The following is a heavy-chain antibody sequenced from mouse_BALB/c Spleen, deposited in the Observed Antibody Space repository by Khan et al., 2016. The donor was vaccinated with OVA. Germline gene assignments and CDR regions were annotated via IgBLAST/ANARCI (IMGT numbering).Heavy chain of an antibody. CDR2: LSYGGST. V-gene: IGHV3-2*02. D-gene: IGHD1-2*01. CDR1: GYSITSGYG. CDR3: ARTARIKY. J-gene: IGHJ2*01. Sequence: VQLKQSGPGLVKPSQSLSLTCTVTGYSITSGYGWNLIRPFPGNTPAWMGYLSYGGSTNYNPSPTSRISLTRDTSKNQFFLQLNSVTTEDTATYYCARTARIKYWGQGTTLTVSS.